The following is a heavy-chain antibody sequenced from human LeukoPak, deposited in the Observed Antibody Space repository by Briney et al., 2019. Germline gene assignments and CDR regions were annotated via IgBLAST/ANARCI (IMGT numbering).Heavy chain of an antibody. V-gene: IGHV1-18*01. CDR2: ISAYNGNT. D-gene: IGHD3-3*01. J-gene: IGHJ4*02. CDR1: GYTSTSYG. Sequence: ASVKVSCKASGYTSTSYGISWVRQAPGQGLEWLGWISAYNGNTNYAQKLQGRVTMTTDTSTSTAYMELRSLRSDDTAVYYCAREVGHVLRFLEWFPDYWGQGTLVTVSS. CDR3: AREVGHVLRFLEWFPDY.